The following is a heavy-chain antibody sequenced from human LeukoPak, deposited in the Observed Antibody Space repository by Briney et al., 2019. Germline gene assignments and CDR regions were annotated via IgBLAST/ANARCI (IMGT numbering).Heavy chain of an antibody. CDR3: ARHRTSYYYDSSGTGAFDI. Sequence: GESLKISCKGSGYSFTSYWIGLVRQMPGKGLEWMGIIHPGDSDTRYSPSFQGQVTISADKSISTAYLQWSSLKASDTAMYYCARHRTSYYYDSSGTGAFDIWGQGTMVTVSS. J-gene: IGHJ3*02. CDR1: GYSFTSYW. D-gene: IGHD3-22*01. CDR2: IHPGDSDT. V-gene: IGHV5-51*01.